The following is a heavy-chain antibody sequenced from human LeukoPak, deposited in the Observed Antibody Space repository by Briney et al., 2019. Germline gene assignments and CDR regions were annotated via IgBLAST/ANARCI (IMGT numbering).Heavy chain of an antibody. Sequence: PGGSLRLSCAASGFTFSDYYMSWIRQAPGKGLEWVSYISSSGTTIFYADSVRGRFTISRDNAKNSLYLQMNSLRAEDTAVYYCARVSGNYAPDYWGQGALVTVSS. CDR2: ISSSGTTI. CDR1: GFTFSDYY. D-gene: IGHD1-26*01. V-gene: IGHV3-11*01. CDR3: ARVSGNYAPDY. J-gene: IGHJ4*02.